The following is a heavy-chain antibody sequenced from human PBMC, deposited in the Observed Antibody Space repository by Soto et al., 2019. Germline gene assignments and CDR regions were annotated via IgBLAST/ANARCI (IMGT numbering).Heavy chain of an antibody. J-gene: IGHJ3*02. CDR1: GFTFSSYG. V-gene: IGHV3-33*01. CDR2: IWYDGSNK. D-gene: IGHD2-15*01. CDR3: AREYCIGVNCHDAFDI. Sequence: GGSLRLSCAASGFTFSSYGMHWVRQAPGKGLEWVAVIWYDGSNKYYADSVKGRFTISRDNSKNTLYLQMNSLRGEDTAVYYCAREYCIGVNCHDAFDIWGQGTMVTVS.